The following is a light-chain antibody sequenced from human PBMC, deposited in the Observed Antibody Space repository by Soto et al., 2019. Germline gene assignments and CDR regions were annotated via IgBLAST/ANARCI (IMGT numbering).Light chain of an antibody. V-gene: IGLV2-14*01. Sequence: QSALTQPASVSGSPGQSITISCTGNSSDIGDYNYVSWYQHHPGKAPKLMIYEVSHRPSGVSNRFSGSKSGNTASLTISGLQADDEADYYCSSDTGSSAHVFGTGTKLTVL. CDR3: SSDTGSSAHV. CDR2: EVS. CDR1: SSDIGDYNY. J-gene: IGLJ1*01.